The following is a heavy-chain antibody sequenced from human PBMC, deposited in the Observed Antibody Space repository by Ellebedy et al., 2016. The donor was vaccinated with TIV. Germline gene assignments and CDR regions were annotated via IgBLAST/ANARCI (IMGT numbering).Heavy chain of an antibody. CDR3: ASGGGYLDY. V-gene: IGHV4-39*07. D-gene: IGHD3-16*01. CDR2: ISFSAYT. Sequence: SETLSLXXSVSGDSIGSSSQYWDWIRQPPGGGLEWIGNISFSAYTHYNPSLKSRVKMSVDMSKNQFSLRLSPVTAADTAVYYCASGGGYLDYWGQGALVTVSS. CDR1: GDSIGSSSQY. J-gene: IGHJ4*02.